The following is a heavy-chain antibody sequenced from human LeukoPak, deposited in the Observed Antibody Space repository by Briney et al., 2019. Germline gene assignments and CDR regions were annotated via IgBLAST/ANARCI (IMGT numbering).Heavy chain of an antibody. CDR3: AIRWGSTSWSGFDY. CDR1: GFTFSSYA. V-gene: IGHV3-23*01. J-gene: IGHJ4*02. D-gene: IGHD2-2*01. CDR2: ISGSGGST. Sequence: GGSLRLSCAASGFTFSSYAMSWVRQAPGKGLEWVSAISGSGGSTYYADSVKGRFTISRDNSKNTLYLQMNSLRAEDTAVYYCAIRWGSTSWSGFDYWGQGTLVTVSS.